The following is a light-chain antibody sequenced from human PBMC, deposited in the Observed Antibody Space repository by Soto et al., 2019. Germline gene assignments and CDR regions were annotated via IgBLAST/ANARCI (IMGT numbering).Light chain of an antibody. CDR2: AAS. CDR1: QSISSY. CDR3: QQSDSTPT. J-gene: IGKJ2*01. Sequence: DIQMTQSPSSLSASIGDRVTITCRASQSISSYLNWYQQTPGKAPKLLIYAASSLQSGVPSRFSASGSGTDFTLTISHLQPEDFATYYCQQSDSTPTFGQGTKGDIK. V-gene: IGKV1-39*01.